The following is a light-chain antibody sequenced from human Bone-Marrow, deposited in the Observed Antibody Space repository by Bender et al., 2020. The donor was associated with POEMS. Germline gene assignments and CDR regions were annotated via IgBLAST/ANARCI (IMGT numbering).Light chain of an antibody. Sequence: SFELTQAPSVSVSPGQTASITCSGDKLRHKYVSWFLHKSGQSPVVVIYQAYRRPSGIPERFSGSNSGNTATLTISGTQAMDEADYYCQAWDSSTVTVVFGGGTKLTVL. CDR2: QAY. CDR1: KLRHKY. V-gene: IGLV3-1*01. CDR3: QAWDSSTVTVV. J-gene: IGLJ2*01.